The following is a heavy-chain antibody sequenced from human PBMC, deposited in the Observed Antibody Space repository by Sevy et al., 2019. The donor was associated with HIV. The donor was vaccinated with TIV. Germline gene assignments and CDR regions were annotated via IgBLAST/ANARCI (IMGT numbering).Heavy chain of an antibody. J-gene: IGHJ4*02. CDR2: IRSKAYGGTT. D-gene: IGHD3-22*01. V-gene: IGHV3-49*03. CDR1: GFTFGDYA. Sequence: GGSLRLSCTASGFTFGDYAMSWFRQAPGKGLEWVGFIRSKAYGGTTEYAASVKGRFTISRHDSKSIAYLQMNSLKTEDTAVYYCTRERYDSSGYWVDYWGQGTLVTVSS. CDR3: TRERYDSSGYWVDY.